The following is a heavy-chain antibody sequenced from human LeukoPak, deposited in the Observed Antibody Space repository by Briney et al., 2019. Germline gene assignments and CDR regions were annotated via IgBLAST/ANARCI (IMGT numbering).Heavy chain of an antibody. CDR1: GYTFTGYY. CDR3: ARELPGIAAAGGSNWFDP. J-gene: IGHJ5*02. D-gene: IGHD6-13*01. CDR2: INPNSGGT. V-gene: IGHV1-2*02. Sequence: ASVKVSCKASGYTFTGYYMHWVRQAPGQGLEWMGWINPNSGGTNYAEKFQGRVTMTRDTSISTAYMELSRLRSDDTAVYYCARELPGIAAAGGSNWFDPWGQGTLVTVSS.